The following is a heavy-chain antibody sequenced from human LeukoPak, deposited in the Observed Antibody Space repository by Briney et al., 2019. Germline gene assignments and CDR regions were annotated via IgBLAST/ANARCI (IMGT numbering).Heavy chain of an antibody. D-gene: IGHD3-22*01. CDR1: LGTFSSYA. Sequence: SVKVSCKGSLGTFSSYAISGVRQAPGQGLEWMGRIIPIFGIANYAQKFQGRVTITADKSTSTAYMELSSLRSEDTAVYYCVRSWYYYDSSGYLYYWGPGTLVTVS. CDR2: IIPIFGIA. J-gene: IGHJ4*02. V-gene: IGHV1-69*04. CDR3: VRSWYYYDSSGYLYY.